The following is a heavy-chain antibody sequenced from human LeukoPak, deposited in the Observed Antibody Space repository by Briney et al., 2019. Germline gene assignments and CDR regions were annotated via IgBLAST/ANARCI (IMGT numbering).Heavy chain of an antibody. V-gene: IGHV4-59*01. J-gene: IGHJ4*02. CDR3: ARLDYDSSGYYFDY. CDR1: GVSISSYY. D-gene: IGHD3-22*01. Sequence: SETLSLTCTVSGVSISSYYWSWIRQPPGKGLEWIGYIYYSGSTNYNPSLKSRVTISVDTSKNQFSLKLSSVTAADTAVYYCARLDYDSSGYYFDYWGQGTLVTVSS. CDR2: IYYSGST.